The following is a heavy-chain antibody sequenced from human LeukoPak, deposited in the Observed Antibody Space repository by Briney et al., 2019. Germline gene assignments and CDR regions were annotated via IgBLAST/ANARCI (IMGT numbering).Heavy chain of an antibody. D-gene: IGHD5-18*01. V-gene: IGHV4-34*01. Sequence: SETLSLTCTVHGGSFSDFHWSWIRLPPGKGLEWIGEINHSGNTNYNPSLKSRVTISVDTSKNQFSLKLSSVTAADTAVYSCARHVGYSSGFDYWGQGTLVTVSS. CDR2: INHSGNT. J-gene: IGHJ4*02. CDR1: GGSFSDFH. CDR3: ARHVGYSSGFDY.